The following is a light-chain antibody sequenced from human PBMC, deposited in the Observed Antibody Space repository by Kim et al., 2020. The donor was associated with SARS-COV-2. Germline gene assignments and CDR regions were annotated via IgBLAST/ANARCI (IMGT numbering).Light chain of an antibody. CDR1: QSIRTN. V-gene: IGKV3-15*01. CDR3: QQYNDWPTYT. Sequence: EIVMTQSPATLSVSPGERGTLSCRASQSIRTNLAWYQHKPGQAPRLLIYGASTRVAGCPARFSGSGSGTEFTLTIHSLQSEDFAVYYCQQYNDWPTYTFGQGTKLEI. J-gene: IGKJ2*01. CDR2: GAS.